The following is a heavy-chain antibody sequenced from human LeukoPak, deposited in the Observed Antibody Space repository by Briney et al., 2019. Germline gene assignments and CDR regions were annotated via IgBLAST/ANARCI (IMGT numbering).Heavy chain of an antibody. J-gene: IGHJ4*02. D-gene: IGHD3-3*01. CDR3: ARLYDFWSGYPGYFDY. CDR2: INHSGST. V-gene: IGHV4-34*01. CDR1: GGSFSGYY. Sequence: SETLSLTCAVYGGSFSGYYWSWIRQPPGKGLEWIGEINHSGSTNYNPSLKSRVTISVDTSKNQFSLKLSSVTAADTAVYYCARLYDFWSGYPGYFDYWGQGILVTVSS.